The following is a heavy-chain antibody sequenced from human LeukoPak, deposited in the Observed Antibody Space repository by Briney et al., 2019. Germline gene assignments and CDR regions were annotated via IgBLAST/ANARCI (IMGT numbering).Heavy chain of an antibody. D-gene: IGHD3-3*01. CDR2: ISGSGGST. J-gene: IGHJ4*02. V-gene: IGHV3-23*01. Sequence: PGGSLRLSCAASGFTFSSYAMSWVRQAPGKGLEWVSAISGSGGSTYYADSVKGRFTISRDNSKNTLYLKMNSLRAEDTAVYYCAKDKPYDFWSGYYLGEGGYFDYWGQGTLVTVSS. CDR3: AKDKPYDFWSGYYLGEGGYFDY. CDR1: GFTFSSYA.